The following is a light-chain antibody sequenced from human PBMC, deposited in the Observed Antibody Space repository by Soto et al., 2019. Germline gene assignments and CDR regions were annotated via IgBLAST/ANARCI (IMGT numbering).Light chain of an antibody. V-gene: IGLV2-14*01. CDR3: SSYTSTSTLHYF. J-gene: IGLJ1*01. CDR2: EVS. CDR1: SSDVGGYNY. Sequence: QPVLTQPASVSGSPGQSITISCTGTSSDVGGYNYVSWYQQHPGKAPKVMIYEVSNRPSGVSNRFSGSKSGNTASLTISGLQAEDEADYYCSSYTSTSTLHYFFGTGTKLTVL.